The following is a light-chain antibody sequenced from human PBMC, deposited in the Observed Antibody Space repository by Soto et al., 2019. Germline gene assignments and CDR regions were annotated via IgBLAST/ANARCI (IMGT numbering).Light chain of an antibody. CDR2: TTN. V-gene: IGLV1-44*01. CDR1: SSNIGSNA. Sequence: QSVLTQPPSASGTPGQRVTISCSGASSNIGSNAVNWYQQLPGTAPQLLIHTTNQRPSGVPDRFSGSKSATSASLAISGLQSEDEAGYYCAAWDDTLSGMVFGGGTKLTVL. J-gene: IGLJ2*01. CDR3: AAWDDTLSGMV.